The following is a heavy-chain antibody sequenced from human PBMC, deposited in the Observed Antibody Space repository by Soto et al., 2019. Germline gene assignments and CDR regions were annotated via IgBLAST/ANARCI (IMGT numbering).Heavy chain of an antibody. D-gene: IGHD3-16*01. CDR2: IKQDGSEE. V-gene: IGHV3-7*01. J-gene: IGHJ3*02. CDR3: ARDEGNEFVWGTYAFDI. CDR1: GFAFSSYW. Sequence: GGSLRLSCAASGFAFSSYWMTWVRQAPGKGLQWVAHIKQDGSEEYYLDSVKGRFAISRDNAKNSLYLQMNRLRVEDTAVYYCARDEGNEFVWGTYAFDIWGQGTMVTVSS.